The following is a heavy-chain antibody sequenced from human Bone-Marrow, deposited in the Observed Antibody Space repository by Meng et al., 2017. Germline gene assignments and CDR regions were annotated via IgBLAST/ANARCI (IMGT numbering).Heavy chain of an antibody. V-gene: IGHV3-30*04. CDR1: GFTFSSYA. D-gene: IGHD5-12*01. J-gene: IGHJ3*02. CDR3: ARGGWLRFLEDAFDI. CDR2: ISYDGSNK. Sequence: GESLKISCAASGFTFSSYAMHWVRPAPGKGLEWVAVISYDGSNKYYADSVKGRFTISRDNSKNTLYLQMNSLRAEDTAVYYCARGGWLRFLEDAFDIWGQGTMVTVSS.